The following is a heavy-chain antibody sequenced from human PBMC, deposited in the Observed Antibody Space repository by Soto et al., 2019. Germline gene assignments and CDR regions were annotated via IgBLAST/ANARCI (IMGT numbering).Heavy chain of an antibody. Sequence: QVQLQQWGAGLLKPSETLSLTCAVYGGSFSGYYWSWIRQPPGKGLEWIGEINHSGSTNYNPSLKSRVTISVDTSKNQFSLKLSSVTAADTAVYYCARRRAAARKGFDYWGQGTLVTVSS. CDR3: ARRRAAARKGFDY. CDR1: GGSFSGYY. J-gene: IGHJ4*02. D-gene: IGHD6-13*01. CDR2: INHSGST. V-gene: IGHV4-34*01.